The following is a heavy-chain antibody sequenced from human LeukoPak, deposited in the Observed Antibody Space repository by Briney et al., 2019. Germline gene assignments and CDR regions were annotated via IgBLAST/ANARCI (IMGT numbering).Heavy chain of an antibody. CDR1: GFTFSSYA. D-gene: IGHD3-3*01. Sequence: TGGSLRLSCAASGFTFSSYAMSWVRQAPGKGLEWVSAISGSGGSTYYADSVKGRFTISRDNSKNTLYLQMNSLRAEDTAVYYCAKHVFGVVILFDYWGQGTLVTVSS. CDR3: AKHVFGVVILFDY. CDR2: ISGSGGST. V-gene: IGHV3-23*01. J-gene: IGHJ4*02.